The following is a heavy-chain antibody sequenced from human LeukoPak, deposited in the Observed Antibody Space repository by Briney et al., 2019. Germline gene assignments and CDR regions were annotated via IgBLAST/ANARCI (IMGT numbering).Heavy chain of an antibody. CDR3: AKDLPIGGVMYYYYGMDV. CDR1: GFTFSSYA. CDR2: ISGSGGST. V-gene: IGHV3-23*01. J-gene: IGHJ6*02. D-gene: IGHD3-16*01. Sequence: GASLRLPCAASGFTFSSYAMSWVRQAPGKGLEWVSAISGSGGSTYYADSVKGRFTISRDNSKNTLYLQMNSLRAEDTAVYYCAKDLPIGGVMYYYYGMDVWGQGTTVTVSS.